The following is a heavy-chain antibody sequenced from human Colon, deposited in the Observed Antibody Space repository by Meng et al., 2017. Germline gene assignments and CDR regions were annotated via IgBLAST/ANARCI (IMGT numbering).Heavy chain of an antibody. V-gene: IGHV4-61*01. CDR3: ARLIAGWPFYFDY. CDR2: MFHSGTT. CDR1: GGSVSSGSHY. J-gene: IGHJ4*02. D-gene: IGHD6-19*01. Sequence: QVLLQESGPGLGRPSETLSLTCNVSGGSVSSGSHYWSWIRQPPGKGLEWIGYMFHSGTTKYNPSLKSRVSMSVDTTKNQFYLKLTSVTVADTAVFYCARLIAGWPFYFDYWGQGILVTVSS.